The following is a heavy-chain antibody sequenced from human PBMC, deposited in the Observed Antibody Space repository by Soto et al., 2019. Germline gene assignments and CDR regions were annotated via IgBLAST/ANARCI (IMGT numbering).Heavy chain of an antibody. D-gene: IGHD6-13*01. J-gene: IGHJ3*02. CDR2: IIPMFGST. Sequence: SVKVSCKASGGTLSTSSITWVRQAPGQGLEWLGGIIPMFGSTNYAQKFQGRVSITADESTTTAYMELSSLKSEDTAVYYCARVLGSRRTHAFDIWGQGTMVTVSS. CDR3: ARVLGSRRTHAFDI. V-gene: IGHV1-69*13. CDR1: GGTLSTSS.